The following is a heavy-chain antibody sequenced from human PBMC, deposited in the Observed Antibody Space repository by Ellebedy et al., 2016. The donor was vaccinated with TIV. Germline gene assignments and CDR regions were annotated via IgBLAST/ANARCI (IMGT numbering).Heavy chain of an antibody. J-gene: IGHJ2*01. Sequence: SETLSLXCTVSGGSISSYYWSWIRQPPGKGLEWIGYIYYSGSTNYNPSLKSRVTISVDTSKNQFSLKLSSVTAADTAVYYCARVGIWFGEPYRWYFDLWGRGTLVTVSS. D-gene: IGHD3-10*01. CDR3: ARVGIWFGEPYRWYFDL. CDR1: GGSISSYY. CDR2: IYYSGST. V-gene: IGHV4-59*01.